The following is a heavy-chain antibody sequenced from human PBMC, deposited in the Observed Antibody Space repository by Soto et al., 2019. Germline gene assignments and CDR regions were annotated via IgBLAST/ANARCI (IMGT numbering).Heavy chain of an antibody. CDR1: GGSISSGGYY. CDR2: IYYSGST. D-gene: IGHD5-12*01. CDR3: ARDRSGYEIDY. J-gene: IGHJ4*02. V-gene: IGHV4-31*03. Sequence: TLSLTCTVSGGSISSGGYYWSWIRQHPGKGLEWIGYIYYSGSTYYNPSLKSRVTISVDTSKNQFSLKLSSVTAADTAVYYCARDRSGYEIDYWGQGTLVTVSS.